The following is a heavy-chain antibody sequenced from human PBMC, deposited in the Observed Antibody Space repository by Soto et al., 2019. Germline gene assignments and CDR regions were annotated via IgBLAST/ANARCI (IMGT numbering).Heavy chain of an antibody. CDR1: GFTFSSYA. CDR3: VRGSWRIQLWLISTHYYGMDV. Sequence: GGSLRLSCAASGFTFSSYAMHWVRQAPGKGLEWVAVISHDGSNKYYADSVKGRFTISRDNSKNTLYLQMNSLRAEDTAVYYRVRGSWRIQLWLISTHYYGMDVWGQGTTVTVS. J-gene: IGHJ6*02. CDR2: ISHDGSNK. D-gene: IGHD5-18*01. V-gene: IGHV3-30-3*01.